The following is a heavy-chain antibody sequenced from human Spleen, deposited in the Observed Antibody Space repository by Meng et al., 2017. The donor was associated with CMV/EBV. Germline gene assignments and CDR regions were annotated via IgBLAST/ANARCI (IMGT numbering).Heavy chain of an antibody. CDR1: GFSVSDYY. V-gene: IGHV3-66*02. Sequence: GGSLRLSCAASGFSVSDYYINWVRQSPGKGLEWVSIVLGGDDAYYADSVKGRFTIYRDNSKNTVYLQMNSLRPEDKAVYYCANGHRSGGHCYADSFDIWGQGTMVTVSS. D-gene: IGHD2-15*01. J-gene: IGHJ3*02. CDR2: VLGGDDA. CDR3: ANGHRSGGHCYADSFDI.